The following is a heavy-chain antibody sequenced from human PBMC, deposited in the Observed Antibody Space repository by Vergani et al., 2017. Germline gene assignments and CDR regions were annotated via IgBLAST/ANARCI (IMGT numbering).Heavy chain of an antibody. Sequence: QVQLVQSGAEVKKPGASVKVSCKVSGYTLTELSMHWLRQAPGKGRDWVGGFDPEDGETIYAQKFQGRVTMTEDTSTDTAYMELSSLRSEDTAVYYCATAHAIAVAGGEPLNWCDPWGQGTLVTVSS. CDR3: ATAHAIAVAGGEPLNWCDP. V-gene: IGHV1-24*01. CDR2: FDPEDGET. D-gene: IGHD6-19*01. J-gene: IGHJ5*02. CDR1: GYTLTELS.